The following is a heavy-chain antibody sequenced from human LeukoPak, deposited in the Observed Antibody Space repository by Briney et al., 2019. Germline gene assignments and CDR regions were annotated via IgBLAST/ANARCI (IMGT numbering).Heavy chain of an antibody. Sequence: ASGKVSCKASGYTFTGYYMHWVRQAPGQGLEWMGWINPNSGGTNYAQKFQGRVTMTRDTSISTAYMELSRLRSDDTAVYYCAREPSIAAAAHDAFDIWGQGTMVTVSS. CDR1: GYTFTGYY. CDR3: AREPSIAAAAHDAFDI. J-gene: IGHJ3*02. CDR2: INPNSGGT. D-gene: IGHD6-13*01. V-gene: IGHV1-2*02.